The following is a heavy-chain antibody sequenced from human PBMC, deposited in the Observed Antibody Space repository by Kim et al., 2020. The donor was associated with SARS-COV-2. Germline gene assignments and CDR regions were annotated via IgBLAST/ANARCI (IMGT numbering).Heavy chain of an antibody. CDR3: ARGPGAPYYEILTGWLRKTYNWFDP. Sequence: SETLSLTCAVYGGSFSGYYWSWIRQPPGKGLEWIGEINHSGSTNYNPSLKSRVTISVDTSKNQFSRKLSSVTAADTAVYYCARGPGAPYYEILTGWLRKTYNWFDPWGQGTLVTVSS. V-gene: IGHV4-34*01. D-gene: IGHD3-9*01. CDR1: GGSFSGYY. J-gene: IGHJ5*02. CDR2: INHSGST.